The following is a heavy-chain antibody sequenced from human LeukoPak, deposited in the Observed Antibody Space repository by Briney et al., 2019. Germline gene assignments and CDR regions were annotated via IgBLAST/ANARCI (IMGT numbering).Heavy chain of an antibody. CDR1: GGSISSYY. V-gene: IGHV4-59*08. J-gene: IGHJ1*01. D-gene: IGHD2-15*01. Sequence: SETLSLTCAVSGGSISSYYWSWIRQPPGKELEWIGYIYYSGSTNHNPSLKSRVSISVDTSKNQFSLKLSSVSAADTAVYYCAGGYCSGGSCYYVHWGQGTLVTVSS. CDR3: AGGYCSGGSCYYVH. CDR2: IYYSGST.